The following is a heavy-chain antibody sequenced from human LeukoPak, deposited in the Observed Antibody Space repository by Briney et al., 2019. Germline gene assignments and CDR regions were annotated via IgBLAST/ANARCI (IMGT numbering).Heavy chain of an antibody. V-gene: IGHV3-53*01. Sequence: GGSLRLSCAASGFTVNNNYVSWVRQAPGKGLEWVSVIYGGGSTYYADSVKGRFTISRDNSKNTVYLQMHSLRAEDAAVYYCARVQRSSNWFDPWGQGTLVTVSS. CDR2: IYGGGST. D-gene: IGHD5-24*01. CDR3: ARVQRSSNWFDP. CDR1: GFTVNNNY. J-gene: IGHJ5*02.